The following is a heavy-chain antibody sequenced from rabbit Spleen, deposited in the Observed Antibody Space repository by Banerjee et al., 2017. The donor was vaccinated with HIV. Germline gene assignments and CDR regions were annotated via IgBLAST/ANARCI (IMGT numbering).Heavy chain of an antibody. J-gene: IGHJ4*01. D-gene: IGHD6-1*01. CDR3: ASAYSDIYFDL. Sequence: QEQLVESGGGLVQPEGSLTLTCTASGFSFSSSNYMCWVRQAPGKGLEWIACIYAGSSSGFTYSATWAKGRFTCSKTSSTTVTLQVTRLTAADTATYFCASAYSDIYFDLWGQGTLVTVS. CDR2: IYAGSSSGFT. V-gene: IGHV1S45*01. CDR1: GFSFSSSNY.